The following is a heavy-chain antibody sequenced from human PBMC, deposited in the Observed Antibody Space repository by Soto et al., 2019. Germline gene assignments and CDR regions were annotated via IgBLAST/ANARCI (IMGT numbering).Heavy chain of an antibody. Sequence: GESLKISCKGSGYSFTTNWIGWVRQMPGKGLEWMGVIYPGDSDTRYSPSFQGQVAISADKSINTAYLQWSSLKASDTAMYYCATAYVYDFENSNYYRDAFDIWGQGTLVTVSS. CDR2: IYPGDSDT. J-gene: IGHJ3*02. V-gene: IGHV5-51*01. CDR3: ATAYVYDFENSNYYRDAFDI. D-gene: IGHD3-22*01. CDR1: GYSFTTNW.